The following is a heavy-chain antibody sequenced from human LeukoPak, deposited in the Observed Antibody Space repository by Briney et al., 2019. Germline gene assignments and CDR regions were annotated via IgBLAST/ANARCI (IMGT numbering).Heavy chain of an antibody. D-gene: IGHD2-15*01. CDR2: ISSSSYI. CDR1: GFTFSSYS. J-gene: IGHJ4*02. CDR3: ARSGGGLGYCSGGSCYLVV. Sequence: GGSLRLSCAASGFTFSSYSMNWVRQAPGKGLEWVSSISSSSYIYYADSVKGRFTISRDNAKNSLYLQMNSLRAEDTAVYYCARSGGGLGYCSGGSCYLVVCGQGTLVTVSS. V-gene: IGHV3-21*01.